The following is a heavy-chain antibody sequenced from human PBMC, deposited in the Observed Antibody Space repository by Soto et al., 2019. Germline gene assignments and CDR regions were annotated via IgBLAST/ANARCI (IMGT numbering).Heavy chain of an antibody. CDR3: AIDDIVVVPAAISV. Sequence: QVQLVESGGGVVQPGRSLRLSCAASGFTFSSYGMHWVRQAPGKGLEWVAVIWYDGSNKYYADSVKGRFTISRDNSKNTLYLQMNSLRAEDTAVYYCAIDDIVVVPAAISVWGQGTMVTVSS. CDR1: GFTFSSYG. V-gene: IGHV3-33*01. CDR2: IWYDGSNK. D-gene: IGHD2-2*01. J-gene: IGHJ3*01.